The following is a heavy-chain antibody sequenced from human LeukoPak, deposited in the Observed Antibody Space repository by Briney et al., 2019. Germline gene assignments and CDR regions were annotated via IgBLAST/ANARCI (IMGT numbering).Heavy chain of an antibody. V-gene: IGHV4-39*01. J-gene: IGHJ4*02. CDR2: IYYTGST. Sequence: SETLSLTCSVSGASISGGTYYWGWIRQPPGKGLEWIGSIYYTGSTYDNPSLKSRVTISVDTSKNQFSLKLSSVTAADTAVYYCAKRGGSGRAFDYWGQGTLVTVSS. CDR1: GASISGGTYY. D-gene: IGHD1-26*01. CDR3: AKRGGSGRAFDY.